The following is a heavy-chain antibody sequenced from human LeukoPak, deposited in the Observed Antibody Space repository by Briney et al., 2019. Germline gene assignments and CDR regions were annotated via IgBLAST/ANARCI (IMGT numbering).Heavy chain of an antibody. Sequence: ASVKVSCKASGYTFTNYYMHWVRQAPGQGLEWMGIINPSGNSTSYAQIFQGRVTMTRDTSTSTVYMELSSLRSEDTAVYYCARGYSSGYRIDYWGQETLVTVSS. J-gene: IGHJ4*02. CDR2: INPSGNST. CDR3: ARGYSSGYRIDY. CDR1: GYTFTNYY. D-gene: IGHD3-22*01. V-gene: IGHV1-46*01.